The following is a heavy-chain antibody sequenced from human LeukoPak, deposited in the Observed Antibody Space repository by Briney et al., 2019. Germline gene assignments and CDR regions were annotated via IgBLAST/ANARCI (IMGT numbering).Heavy chain of an antibody. J-gene: IGHJ6*03. CDR3: ARTYYDILTGYINYYYYYMDV. Sequence: SVKVSCKASGGTFSSYAISWVRQAPGQGLEWMGGIIPIFGTANYAQKFQGRVTITADKSTSTVYMELSSLRSEDTAVYYCARTYYDILTGYINYYYYYMDVWGKGTTVTVSS. D-gene: IGHD3-9*01. CDR2: IIPIFGTA. V-gene: IGHV1-69*06. CDR1: GGTFSSYA.